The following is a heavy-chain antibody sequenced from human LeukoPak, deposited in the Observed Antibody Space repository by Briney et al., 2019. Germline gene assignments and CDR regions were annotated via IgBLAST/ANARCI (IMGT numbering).Heavy chain of an antibody. J-gene: IGHJ5*02. V-gene: IGHV3-21*01. CDR1: GFAFSSYS. CDR2: ISSSSSYI. CDR3: ARTHCSSTSCYSHNWFDP. D-gene: IGHD2-2*02. Sequence: GGSLRLSCAASGFAFSSYSMNWVRQAPGKGLEWVSSISSSSSYIYYADSVKGRFTISRDNAKNSLYLQMNSLRAEDTAVYYCARTHCSSTSCYSHNWFDPWGQGTLVTVSS.